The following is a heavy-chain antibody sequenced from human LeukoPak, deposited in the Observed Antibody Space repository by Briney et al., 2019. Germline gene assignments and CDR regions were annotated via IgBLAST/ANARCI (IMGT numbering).Heavy chain of an antibody. D-gene: IGHD4-17*01. V-gene: IGHV3-23*01. J-gene: IGHJ5*02. CDR2: ITGGHYAT. Sequence: PGGSLRLSCAASGFSFSSFAMTWVRQAPGKGLEWVSSITGGHYATYNTDSVKGRFTILRDNAKNTIYLQMNSLRADDTAIYYCTKDPNGDYIGALDPWGQGTLVTVSS. CDR1: GFSFSSFA. CDR3: TKDPNGDYIGALDP.